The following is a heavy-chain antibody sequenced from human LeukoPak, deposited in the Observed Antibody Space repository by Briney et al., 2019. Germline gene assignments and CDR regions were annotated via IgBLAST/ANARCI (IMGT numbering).Heavy chain of an antibody. CDR3: ARDTVVVTAIAYFDY. CDR2: INPNSGGT. CDR1: GYTFTGYY. D-gene: IGHD2-21*02. J-gene: IGHJ4*02. Sequence: EASVKVSCKASGYTFTGYYMHWVRQAPGQGLEWMGWINPNSGGTNYAQKFQGRVTMTRDTSISTAYMELSRLRSGDTAVYYCARDTVVVTAIAYFDYWGQGTLVTVSS. V-gene: IGHV1-2*02.